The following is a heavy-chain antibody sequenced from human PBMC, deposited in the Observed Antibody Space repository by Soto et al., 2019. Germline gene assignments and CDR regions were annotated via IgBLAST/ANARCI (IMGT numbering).Heavy chain of an antibody. CDR2: IYYGGST. Sequence: QVQLQESGPGLVKPLQTLSLTCNVSGGSISKGDYYWSWIRQPPGKGLECVGYIYYGGSTYYSPSLECRVFISVDTPHNQVPLKLTSLTVADTAVYFCARGWMATVGNDIDYWGQGTLVTFSS. J-gene: IGHJ4*02. V-gene: IGHV4-30-4*01. CDR3: ARGWMATVGNDIDY. CDR1: GGSISKGDYY. D-gene: IGHD1-1*01.